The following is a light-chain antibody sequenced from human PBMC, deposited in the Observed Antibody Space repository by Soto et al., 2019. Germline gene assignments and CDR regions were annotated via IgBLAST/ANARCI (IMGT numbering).Light chain of an antibody. V-gene: IGLV1-47*01. CDR3: ATWDDSLNGGYV. Sequence: QSVLTQPPSASGTPGQGVTISCSGSTSNIGSNYVYWYQQLPGTAPKLLIYRNNQRPSGVPDRFSGSKAGTSASLAISGIRSDDEADYFCATWDDSLNGGYVFGNGTKVTVL. J-gene: IGLJ1*01. CDR2: RNN. CDR1: TSNIGSNY.